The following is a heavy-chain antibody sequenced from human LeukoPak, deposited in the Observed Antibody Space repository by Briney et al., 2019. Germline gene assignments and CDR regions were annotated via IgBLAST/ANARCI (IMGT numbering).Heavy chain of an antibody. Sequence: SETLSLTCAVYGGSFSGYYWSWIRQPPRKGLEWIGEINHSGSTNYNPSLKSRVTISVDTSKNQFSLKLSSVTAADTAVYYCARGLVPGDAFDIWGQGTMVTVSS. D-gene: IGHD6-6*01. V-gene: IGHV4-34*01. CDR1: GGSFSGYY. J-gene: IGHJ3*02. CDR2: INHSGST. CDR3: ARGLVPGDAFDI.